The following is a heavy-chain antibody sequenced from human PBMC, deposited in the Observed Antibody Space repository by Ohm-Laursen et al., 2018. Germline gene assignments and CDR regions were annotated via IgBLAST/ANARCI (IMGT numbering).Heavy chain of an antibody. CDR3: ANEWSYGFDS. Sequence: SLRLSCTASEVTFSSYWMSWVRQAPGKGLEWVANIKQDGSEKRYVDSVRGRFTISRDNAKNSLYLQMNSLRAEDTAVYHCANEWSYGFDSWGQGTLVTVSS. CDR2: IKQDGSEK. V-gene: IGHV3-7*01. CDR1: EVTFSSYW. J-gene: IGHJ5*01. D-gene: IGHD3-16*01.